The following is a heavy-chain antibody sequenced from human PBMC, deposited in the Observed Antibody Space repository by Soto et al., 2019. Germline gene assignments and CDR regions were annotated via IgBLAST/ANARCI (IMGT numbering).Heavy chain of an antibody. D-gene: IGHD3-22*01. CDR1: GGTFSSYA. J-gene: IGHJ3*02. CDR3: ARARITMIVVVTPGAFDI. Sequence: QVQLVQSGAEVKKPGSSVKVSCKASGGTFSSYAISWVRQAPGLGLEWMGGIIPILGTANYAQKFQGSATITAEESTSTAYMALSSLRSEDTAVYYCARARITMIVVVTPGAFDIWGQGTMVTVSS. CDR2: IIPILGTA. V-gene: IGHV1-69*01.